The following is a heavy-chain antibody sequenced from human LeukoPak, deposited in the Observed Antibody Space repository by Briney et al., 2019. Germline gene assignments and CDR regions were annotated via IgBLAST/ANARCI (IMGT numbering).Heavy chain of an antibody. J-gene: IGHJ5*02. D-gene: IGHD3-22*01. Sequence: PGGSLRLSCTVSGFTFSTYSMDWVRQAPGKGLERLAYISSSSSSIYYADSVRGRFTISSDNAKNSLYLQMNSLRAEDTGVYYCAHTDSYYFDSGMVSWGQGALVTVSS. CDR1: GFTFSTYS. CDR3: AHTDSYYFDSGMVS. V-gene: IGHV3-48*04. CDR2: ISSSSSSI.